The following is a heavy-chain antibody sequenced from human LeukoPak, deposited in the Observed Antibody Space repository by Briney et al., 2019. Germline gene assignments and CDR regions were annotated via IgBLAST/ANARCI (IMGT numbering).Heavy chain of an antibody. CDR1: GFTFSSYS. J-gene: IGHJ6*03. CDR3: ARYLATSYYYYYYMDV. D-gene: IGHD5-12*01. CDR2: ISSSSSYI. Sequence: PGGSLRLSCAASGFTFSSYSMNWVRQAPGKGLEWVSSISSSSSYIYYADSVKGRFTISRDNAKNSLYPQMNSLRAEDTAVYYCARYLATSYYYYYYMDVWGKGTTVTVSS. V-gene: IGHV3-21*01.